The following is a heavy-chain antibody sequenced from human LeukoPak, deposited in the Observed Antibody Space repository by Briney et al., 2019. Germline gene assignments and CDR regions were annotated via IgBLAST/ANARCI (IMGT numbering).Heavy chain of an antibody. CDR3: ANDRPNYYGTNGHYYRRDGDC. Sequence: SGGSLRLSCVASGFTFSSYAMSWVRQAAGKGLEWVSSTSSSGETTYYADSVKGRFTISRDNSRNTLYLQMNSLRAEDTAVYYCANDRPNYYGTNGHYYRRDGDCWGQGTLVTVSS. V-gene: IGHV3-23*01. CDR1: GFTFSSYA. J-gene: IGHJ4*02. D-gene: IGHD3-22*01. CDR2: TSSSGETT.